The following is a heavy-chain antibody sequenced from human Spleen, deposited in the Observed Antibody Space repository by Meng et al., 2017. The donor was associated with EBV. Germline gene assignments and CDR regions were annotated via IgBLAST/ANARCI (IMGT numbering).Heavy chain of an antibody. CDR1: GFTFSRHW. CDR2: LNEDGSIT. CDR3: SRDLGGSDDF. J-gene: IGHJ4*02. Sequence: EVQLVESGGALVQPGGSLRLSCTTSGFTFSRHWMHWVRQVPGKGLMWVARLNEDGSITNYADSVKGRFTISRDNARNTLYLHMSSLGADDTALYYCSRDLGGSDDFWGQGTLVTVSS. D-gene: IGHD7-27*01. V-gene: IGHV3-74*01.